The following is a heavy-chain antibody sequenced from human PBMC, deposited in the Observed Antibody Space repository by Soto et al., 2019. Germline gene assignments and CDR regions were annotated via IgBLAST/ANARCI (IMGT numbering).Heavy chain of an antibody. J-gene: IGHJ4*02. CDR3: ARGPTMLRGAIDY. CDR2: IIPIFGTA. D-gene: IGHD3-10*01. V-gene: IGHV1-69*06. Sequence: WASVKVSCKASGCTFSSYAISWVRQAPGQGLEWMGGIIPIFGTANYAQKFQGRVTITADKSTSTAYMELSSLRPEDTAVYYCARGPTMLRGAIDYWGQGTLITVSS. CDR1: GCTFSSYA.